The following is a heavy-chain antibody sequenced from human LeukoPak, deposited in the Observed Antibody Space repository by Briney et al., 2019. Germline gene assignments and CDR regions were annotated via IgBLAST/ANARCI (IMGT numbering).Heavy chain of an antibody. CDR3: ALQRPLKGV. V-gene: IGHV3-21*01. Sequence: GGSLRLSCTASGFTFRTYSMNWVRQAPGKGLEWVSSINSRGSDEYYADSVKGRFTISRDNSKNTLYLQMNSLRAEDTAVYYCALQRPLKGVWGQGTTVTVSS. J-gene: IGHJ6*02. CDR1: GFTFRTYS. CDR2: INSRGSDE. D-gene: IGHD1-1*01.